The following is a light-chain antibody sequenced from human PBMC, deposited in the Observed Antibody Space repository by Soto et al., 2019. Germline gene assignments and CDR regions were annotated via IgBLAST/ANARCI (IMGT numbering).Light chain of an antibody. CDR2: GVT. Sequence: QSVLTQPASVSGSPXXSITXXXTXTSSDIGAYNYVSWYQQHPGKTPKLMIYGVTNRPSGVPNRFSGSKSGSTASLTISGLQAEDEADYYCSSYTTSSTLEFGGGTKLTVL. CDR3: SSYTTSSTLE. J-gene: IGLJ2*01. V-gene: IGLV2-14*01. CDR1: SSDIGAYNY.